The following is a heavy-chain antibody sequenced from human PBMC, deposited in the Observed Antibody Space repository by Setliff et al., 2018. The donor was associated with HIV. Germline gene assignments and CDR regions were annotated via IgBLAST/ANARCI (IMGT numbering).Heavy chain of an antibody. Sequence: TLSLTCNVSGDSINTDNYYWGWIRQPPGKGLEWIGSFHYSGSTYDSPSVRSRVAIFVDTSKNQFSLRLNSVTATDAAMYYCSRSGIGYGGDSNTFDIWGQGTLVTVSS. D-gene: IGHD2-21*02. V-gene: IGHV4-39*01. CDR2: FHYSGST. J-gene: IGHJ3*02. CDR3: SRSGIGYGGDSNTFDI. CDR1: GDSINTDNYY.